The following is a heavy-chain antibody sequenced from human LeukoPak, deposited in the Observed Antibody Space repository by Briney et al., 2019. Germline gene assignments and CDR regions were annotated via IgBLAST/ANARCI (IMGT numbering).Heavy chain of an antibody. CDR2: ISTSSSYI. CDR3: ARGSAVAGTGDY. Sequence: ETLSLTCTVSSGSIFSSNWWSWVRQPPGKGLEWVSSISTSSSYIYYADSVKGRFTISRDNAKNSLYLQMNSLRAEDTAVYYCARGSAVAGTGDYWGQGTLVTVSS. V-gene: IGHV3-21*01. CDR1: SGSIFSSNW. D-gene: IGHD6-19*01. J-gene: IGHJ4*02.